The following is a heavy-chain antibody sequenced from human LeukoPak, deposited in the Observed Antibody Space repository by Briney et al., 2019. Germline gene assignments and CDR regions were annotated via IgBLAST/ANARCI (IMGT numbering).Heavy chain of an antibody. CDR2: IKHNGGEK. D-gene: IGHD3-9*01. CDR3: ARDRGWRTTGYYLYHFDY. J-gene: IGHJ4*02. V-gene: IGHV3-7*01. Sequence: GGSLRLSCVASGFTFTDFFMSWVRQALGKGLEWVASIKHNGGEKYYVDSVKGRFTISRDNAKNSVYLEMSSLRVEDTAVYYCARDRGWRTTGYYLYHFDYWGQGTLVTFAS. CDR1: GFTFTDFF.